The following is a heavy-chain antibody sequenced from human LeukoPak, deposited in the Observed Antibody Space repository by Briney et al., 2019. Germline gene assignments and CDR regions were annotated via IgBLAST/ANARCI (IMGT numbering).Heavy chain of an antibody. CDR3: AKPGRFERDPEYYFDY. J-gene: IGHJ4*02. V-gene: IGHV3-43*02. D-gene: IGHD1-14*01. Sequence: GGSLRLSCAASGFTFDDYAMHWVRQAPGKGLEWVSLISGDGGSTYYADSAKGRFTISRDNSKNSLYLQMNSLRTEDTALYYCAKPGRFERDPEYYFDYWGQGTLVTVSP. CDR1: GFTFDDYA. CDR2: ISGDGGST.